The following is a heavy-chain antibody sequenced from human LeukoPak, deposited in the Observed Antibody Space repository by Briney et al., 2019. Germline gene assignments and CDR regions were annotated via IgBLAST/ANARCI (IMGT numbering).Heavy chain of an antibody. J-gene: IGHJ3*02. Sequence: PGGSLRLSCAASGFTVRSNYMSWVRQAPGKGLEWVSIIYSGGSTYYADSVKGRFTISRDNSKNTLYFQMNSLRAEDTAVYYCARVPVWSGYLDAFDIWGQGTTVTVSS. CDR2: IYSGGST. V-gene: IGHV3-66*02. CDR3: ARVPVWSGYLDAFDI. CDR1: GFTVRSNY. D-gene: IGHD3-3*01.